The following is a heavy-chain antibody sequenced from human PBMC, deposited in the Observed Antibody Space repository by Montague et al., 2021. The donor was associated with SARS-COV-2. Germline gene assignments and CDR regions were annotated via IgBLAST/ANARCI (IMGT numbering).Heavy chain of an antibody. CDR2: IYSGGSST. Sequence: YLRLSCAASGFTFSSYAMSWVRQAPGKGLEWVSVIYSGGSSTYYADSVKGRFTISRDHSKNTLYLQMNSLRAEDTAVYYCAKVSYFGSGTYYFDYWGQGTLVTVSS. CDR3: AKVSYFGSGTYYFDY. J-gene: IGHJ4*02. D-gene: IGHD3-10*01. V-gene: IGHV3-23*03. CDR1: GFTFSSYA.